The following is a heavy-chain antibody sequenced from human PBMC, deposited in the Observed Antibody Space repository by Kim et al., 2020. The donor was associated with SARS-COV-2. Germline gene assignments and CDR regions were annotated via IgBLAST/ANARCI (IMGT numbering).Heavy chain of an antibody. CDR3: AKGLKGDIVATICDV. J-gene: IGHJ6*02. Sequence: GGSLRLSCTASGFTFSNYAMSWVRQAPGKGLEWVSAISGSGGSTYYADSVKGRFTISRDNSRNTLYLQMNSLRTEDTAVYYCAKGLKGDIVATICDVWGQGTPVTVSS. CDR2: ISGSGGST. D-gene: IGHD5-12*01. V-gene: IGHV3-23*01. CDR1: GFTFSNYA.